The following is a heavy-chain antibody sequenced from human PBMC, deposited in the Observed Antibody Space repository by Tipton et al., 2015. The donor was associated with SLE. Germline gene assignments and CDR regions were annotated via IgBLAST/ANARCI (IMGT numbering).Heavy chain of an antibody. D-gene: IGHD6-13*01. Sequence: LSLTCAVSGGSISSGDYSWSWIRQPPGKGLEWVANIRKSESETSYAESVKGRFTISRDSSKNTLYLQMNSLRPEDTAVYYCAREGRWHDAFHIWGQGTMVTVSS. V-gene: IGHV3-7*01. CDR1: GGSISSGDYS. CDR2: IRKSESET. J-gene: IGHJ3*02. CDR3: AREGRWHDAFHI.